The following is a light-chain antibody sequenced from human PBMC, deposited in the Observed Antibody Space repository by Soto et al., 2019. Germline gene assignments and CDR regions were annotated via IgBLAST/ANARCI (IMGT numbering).Light chain of an antibody. CDR2: EVT. V-gene: IGLV2-14*01. J-gene: IGLJ1*01. CDR3: SSYAGSNNFYV. Sequence: QSVLTQPASVSGSPGQSITISCTGTRRDVGGYNYVSWYQQYPGKSPKLLIYEVTHRPSGVSNRFSGSKSGNTASLTISGLQAEDEADYYCSSYAGSNNFYVFGTGTKLTVL. CDR1: RRDVGGYNY.